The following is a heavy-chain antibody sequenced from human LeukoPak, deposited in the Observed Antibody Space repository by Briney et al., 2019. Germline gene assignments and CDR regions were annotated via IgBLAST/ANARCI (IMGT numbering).Heavy chain of an antibody. D-gene: IGHD2-2*01. J-gene: IGHJ4*02. CDR1: GDSISSSSSY. CDR3: ARSPYCTSTSCYGAGTINY. Sequence: PSETLSLTCIVSGDSISSSSSYWGWIRQPPGKGLGWIGSRYYRGSTYYNPSLKSRVTISEDTSKNQLSLKLSSVTAADTAVYYCARSPYCTSTSCYGAGTINYWGQGSLVIVSS. CDR2: RYYRGST. V-gene: IGHV4-39*01.